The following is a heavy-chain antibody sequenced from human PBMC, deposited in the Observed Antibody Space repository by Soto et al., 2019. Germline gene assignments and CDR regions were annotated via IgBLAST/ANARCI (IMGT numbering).Heavy chain of an antibody. J-gene: IGHJ6*03. Sequence: ASVKVSCKASGGTFSSYAISWVRQAPGQGLEWMGGIIPIFGTANYAQKFQGRVTITADESTSTAYMELSSLRSEDTAVYYCARSPGIAVAESPYYYMDVWGKGTTVTVSS. CDR3: ARSPGIAVAESPYYYMDV. CDR2: IIPIFGTA. V-gene: IGHV1-69*13. CDR1: GGTFSSYA. D-gene: IGHD6-19*01.